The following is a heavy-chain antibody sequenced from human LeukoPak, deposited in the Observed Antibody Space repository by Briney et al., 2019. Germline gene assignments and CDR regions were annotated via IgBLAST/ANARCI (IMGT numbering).Heavy chain of an antibody. CDR2: ISGSDSSI. CDR3: AREKGWFGTTRSGYFDY. V-gene: IGHV3-48*01. CDR1: GFILSTFD. J-gene: IGHJ4*02. D-gene: IGHD3-10*01. Sequence: PGGSLRLSCAASGFILSTFDMNWVRQAPGKGLEWVSFISGSDSSIYYADSVKGRFTISRDNARNELYLHMNSLRAEDTAVYYCAREKGWFGTTRSGYFDYWGQGTLVTVSS.